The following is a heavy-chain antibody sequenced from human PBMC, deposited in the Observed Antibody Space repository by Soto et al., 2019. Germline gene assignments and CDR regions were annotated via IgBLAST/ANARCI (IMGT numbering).Heavy chain of an antibody. CDR3: ARRKSKPTPGIAPVDY. CDR1: GGSISSSSYY. D-gene: IGHD6-13*01. V-gene: IGHV4-39*01. J-gene: IGHJ4*02. CDR2: IYYSGST. Sequence: QLQLQESGPGLVKPSETLSLTCTVSGGSISSSSYYWGWIRQPPGKGLECIGSIYYSGSTYYNPPLKSRFTISVDTSKNQFSLKLSSVTAADTAVYYCARRKSKPTPGIAPVDYWGQGTLVTVSS.